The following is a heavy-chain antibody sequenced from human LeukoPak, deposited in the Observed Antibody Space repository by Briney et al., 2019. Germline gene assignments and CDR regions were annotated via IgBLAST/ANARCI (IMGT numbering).Heavy chain of an antibody. J-gene: IGHJ4*02. V-gene: IGHV3-11*01. Sequence: HPGGSLRLSCAASGFTFSDYYMSWIRQAPGKGLEWVSYISSSGSTIYYADSVKGRFTISRDNAKNSLYLQMNSLRAEDTAVYYCARDYYDSSGYYYFDYWGQGTLVTVSS. CDR2: ISSSGSTI. D-gene: IGHD3-22*01. CDR3: ARDYYDSSGYYYFDY. CDR1: GFTFSDYY.